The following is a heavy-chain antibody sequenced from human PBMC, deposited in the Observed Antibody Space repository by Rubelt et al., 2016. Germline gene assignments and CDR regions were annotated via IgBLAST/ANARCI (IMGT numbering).Heavy chain of an antibody. CDR3: ARRNSGTYSPFDY. V-gene: IGHV5-10-1*03. J-gene: IGHJ4*02. Sequence: EVQLVQSGAEVKKPGESLRISCKGSGYSFTSYWISWVRQMPGKGLEWMGRIDPSDSYTNYNPSLRGHVTISVDKSIGTASLQWSSLQASDTAMYYCARRNSGTYSPFDYWGQGTMVTVSP. CDR2: IDPSDSYT. D-gene: IGHD1-26*01. CDR1: GYSFTSYW.